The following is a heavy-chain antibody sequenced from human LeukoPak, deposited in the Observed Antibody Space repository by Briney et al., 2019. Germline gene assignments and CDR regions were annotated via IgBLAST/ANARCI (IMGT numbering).Heavy chain of an antibody. D-gene: IGHD6-13*01. J-gene: IGHJ5*02. CDR3: ARDRGSWSANWFDP. Sequence: PGGSLRLSCAASGFTFSSYGMHWVRQAPGKGPEWVAVIWYDGSNKYYADSVKGRFTISRDNSKNTLYLQMNSLRAEDTAVYYCARDRGSWSANWFDPWGQGTLVTVSS. CDR2: IWYDGSNK. V-gene: IGHV3-33*01. CDR1: GFTFSSYG.